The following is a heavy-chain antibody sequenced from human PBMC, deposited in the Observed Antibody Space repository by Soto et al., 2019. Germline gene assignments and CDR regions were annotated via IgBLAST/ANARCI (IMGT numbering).Heavy chain of an antibody. V-gene: IGHV4-59*08. D-gene: IGHD6-19*01. CDR1: GGSISSYY. CDR2: IYYSGGT. J-gene: IGHJ5*02. CDR3: ARRVAGAGGGDWFDP. Sequence: PSETLSLTCTVSGGSISSYYWSWIRQPPGKGLEWIGYIYYSGGTNYNPSLKSRVTISVDTSKNQFSLKLSSVTAADTAVYYCARRVAGAGGGDWFDPWGQGTLVTVSS.